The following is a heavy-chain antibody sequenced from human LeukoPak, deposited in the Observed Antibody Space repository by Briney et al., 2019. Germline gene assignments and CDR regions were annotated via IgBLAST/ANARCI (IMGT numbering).Heavy chain of an antibody. J-gene: IGHJ4*02. CDR2: ISYSGST. D-gene: IGHD1-14*01. CDR3: ARLARPARTGFDY. CDR1: GGSFSSSGYY. V-gene: IGHV4-39*01. Sequence: SETLSLTCTVSGGSFSSSGYYWGWIHQPPGKGPEWFGSISYSGSTYYNPSLKSRVTISVDTSKNQFSLKLRSVTAADTALYYCARLARPARTGFDYWGQGTLVTVSS.